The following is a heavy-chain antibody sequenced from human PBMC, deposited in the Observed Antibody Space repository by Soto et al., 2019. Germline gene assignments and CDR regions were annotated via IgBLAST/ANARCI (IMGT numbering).Heavy chain of an antibody. Sequence: RDSRGASEGNSGGYWMSRISQNTGKGLEWVANIKQDGSEKYYVDSVKGRFTISRDNAKNSLYLQMNSLRAEDTAVYYCARFYYDSSGYLPSPYYYYYGMDVWGQGTTVTVSS. CDR1: EGNSGGYW. V-gene: IGHV3-7*04. CDR2: IKQDGSEK. D-gene: IGHD3-22*01. CDR3: ARFYYDSSGYLPSPYYYYYGMDV. J-gene: IGHJ6*02.